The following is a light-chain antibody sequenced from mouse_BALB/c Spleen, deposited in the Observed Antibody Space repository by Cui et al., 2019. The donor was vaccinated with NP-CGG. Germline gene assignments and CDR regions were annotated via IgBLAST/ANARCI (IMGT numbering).Light chain of an antibody. J-gene: IGLJ1*01. V-gene: IGLV1*01. CDR3: ALWYSNHWV. CDR1: TGAVTTNNY. CDR2: GTN. Sequence: QAVVTQESALTTPPGETVTLTCRSSTGAVTTNNYANWVQEKPDHLFTGLIGGTNNRAPGVPARFSDSLIGDKAALTITGAQTEDEAIYFCALWYSNHWVFGGGTKLTVL.